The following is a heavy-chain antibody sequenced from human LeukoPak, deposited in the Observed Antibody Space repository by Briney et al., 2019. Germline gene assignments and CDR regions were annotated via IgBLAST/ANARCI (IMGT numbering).Heavy chain of an antibody. CDR2: VYSSGST. V-gene: IGHV4-61*02. D-gene: IGHD6-13*01. Sequence: SETLSLTCTVSGGSISSGNYYWSWIRQPAGKGLEWIGRVYSSGSTNYNPSFKSRVTISADTSKNQFSLKLSSVTAADTAVYYCASEGIAAAGTFDYWGQGTLVTVSS. CDR1: GGSISSGNYY. CDR3: ASEGIAAAGTFDY. J-gene: IGHJ4*02.